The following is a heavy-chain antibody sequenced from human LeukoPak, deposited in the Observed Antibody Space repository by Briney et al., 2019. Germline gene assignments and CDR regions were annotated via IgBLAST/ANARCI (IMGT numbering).Heavy chain of an antibody. CDR3: ARHVTAKVFGVALDY. V-gene: IGHV4-39*01. Sequence: SETLSLTCTVSGGSISSSSYYGGWIRQPPGKGLEWIGSIYYSGSTYYNPSLKSRVTISVDTSKNQFSLKLSSVTAADTAVYYRARHVTAKVFGVALDYWGQGTLVTVSS. J-gene: IGHJ4*02. CDR1: GGSISSSSYY. CDR2: IYYSGST. D-gene: IGHD3-3*01.